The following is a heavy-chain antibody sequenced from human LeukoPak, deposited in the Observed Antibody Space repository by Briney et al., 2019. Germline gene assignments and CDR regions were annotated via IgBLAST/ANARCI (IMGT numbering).Heavy chain of an antibody. V-gene: IGHV3-53*01. Sequence: PGGSLRLSCAASGFTFSDSYMSWVRQVPGKGLEWVSLIYPSGNIYYADSVKGRFTISRDNSKNTLFLQMNSLRAEDTAIYYCARVPTTVTTVYFDYWGQGTLVTVSS. CDR3: ARVPTTVTTVYFDY. D-gene: IGHD4-17*01. CDR1: GFTFSDSY. CDR2: IYPSGNI. J-gene: IGHJ4*02.